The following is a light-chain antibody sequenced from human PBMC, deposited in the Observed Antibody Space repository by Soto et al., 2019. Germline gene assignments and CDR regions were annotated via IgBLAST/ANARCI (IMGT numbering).Light chain of an antibody. CDR2: HVS. Sequence: QSALTQPASVSGSPGQSITISCTGTSSDVGGYNYVSWYQQHPDKAPKLLIYHVSNRPSGVSDRFSGSKSGNTASLTFSGLQAEDEADYYCSSYTSSSTVVFGGGTQLTVL. V-gene: IGLV2-14*01. CDR1: SSDVGGYNY. CDR3: SSYTSSSTVV. J-gene: IGLJ2*01.